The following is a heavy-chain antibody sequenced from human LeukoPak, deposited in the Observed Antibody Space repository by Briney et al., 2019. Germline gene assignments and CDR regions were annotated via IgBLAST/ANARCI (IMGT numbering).Heavy chain of an antibody. D-gene: IGHD1-26*01. Sequence: ASMKVSSKAYGYTFTGYYMHWERQAPGQGLEWMGWINPNSGDTNYEQKIQGRVTVTRDTSISTAYMELSRLRSDDTAVYYCARVRRSGSYPSYWGQGTLVTVSS. CDR1: GYTFTGYY. CDR2: INPNSGDT. CDR3: ARVRRSGSYPSY. J-gene: IGHJ4*02. V-gene: IGHV1-2*02.